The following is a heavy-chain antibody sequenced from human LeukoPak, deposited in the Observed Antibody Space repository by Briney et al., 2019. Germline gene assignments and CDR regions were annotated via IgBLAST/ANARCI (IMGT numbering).Heavy chain of an antibody. CDR1: GFTFDDYG. Sequence: GGSLRLSCVASGFTFDDYGMNWVRQAPGKGLEWVSGINWNGGSTGYADSVKGRFTISRDNTKNSLSLQMNSLRVEDTAFYYCAKTGGYGGNFXFXXWGQXTLVT. J-gene: IGHJ4*02. CDR3: AKTGGYGGNFXFXX. D-gene: IGHD4-23*01. V-gene: IGHV3-20*04. CDR2: INWNGGST.